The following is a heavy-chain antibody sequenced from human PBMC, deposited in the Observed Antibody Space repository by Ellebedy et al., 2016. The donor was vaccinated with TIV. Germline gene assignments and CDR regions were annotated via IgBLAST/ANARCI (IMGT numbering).Heavy chain of an antibody. CDR3: ARELIAATPSYYYYGMDV. CDR1: GLTFSSYA. J-gene: IGHJ6*02. V-gene: IGHV3-30-3*01. CDR2: ISYDGSNK. D-gene: IGHD6-13*01. Sequence: GGSLRLXXAASGLTFSSYAMHWVRQAPGKGLEWVAVISYDGSNKYYADSVKGRFTISRDNSKNTLYLQMNSLRAEDTAVYYCARELIAATPSYYYYGMDVWGQGTTVTVSS.